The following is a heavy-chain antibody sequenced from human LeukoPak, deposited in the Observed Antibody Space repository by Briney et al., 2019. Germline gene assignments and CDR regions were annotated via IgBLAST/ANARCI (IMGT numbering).Heavy chain of an antibody. CDR1: GFTVSSNY. Sequence: GGSLRLSCAASGFTVSSNYMSWLRQAPGKGREGWSVIYSYGSTYYADPVKGGFTISRDNSKNTLYLQRNSLRVEDTAVYHCARLGGKQIVRYYQYYMDVWGKGTTVTVSS. J-gene: IGHJ6*03. CDR3: ARLGGKQIVRYYQYYMDV. V-gene: IGHV3-66*02. D-gene: IGHD6-6*01. CDR2: IYSYGST.